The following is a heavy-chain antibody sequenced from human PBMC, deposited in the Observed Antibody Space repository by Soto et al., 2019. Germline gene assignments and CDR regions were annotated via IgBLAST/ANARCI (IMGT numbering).Heavy chain of an antibody. Sequence: GESLKISCKGSGYSFTSYRIGWVRQMPGKGLEWMGIIFPSDSDTRYSPSFQGQVNISADKSISTAYLQWSSLKASDTAIYFCARQMAYYYGMDVWGQGTTVTVSS. V-gene: IGHV5-51*01. CDR1: GYSFTSYR. J-gene: IGHJ6*02. CDR3: ARQMAYYYGMDV. CDR2: IFPSDSDT. D-gene: IGHD2-8*01.